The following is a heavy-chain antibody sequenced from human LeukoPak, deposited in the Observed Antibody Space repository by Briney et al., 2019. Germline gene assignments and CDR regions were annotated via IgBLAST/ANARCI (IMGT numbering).Heavy chain of an antibody. CDR1: GYTFPSYY. D-gene: IGHD3-22*01. CDR2: INPSGGST. Sequence: GASVKVSCKACGYTFPSYYMHWVRQPPGQGREGMGIINPSGGSTSYAQKFQGRVTMTRDTSTSTVYMELSSLRSEDTAVYYCEREGYYYDSSGYFDYWGQGTLVTVSS. J-gene: IGHJ4*02. V-gene: IGHV1-46*01. CDR3: EREGYYYDSSGYFDY.